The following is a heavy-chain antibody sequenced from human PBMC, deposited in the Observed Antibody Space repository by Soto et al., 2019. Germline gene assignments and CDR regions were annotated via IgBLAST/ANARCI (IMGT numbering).Heavy chain of an antibody. CDR3: ARDRRSVNHSYRYLDL. V-gene: IGHV4-59*01. Sequence: QVQLQGSGPGLVKPSETLSLTCTVSGGSINNYFWNWIRQPPGQGLEWIGYIHYSGSTNYNPSLKSRITISVDSSKNQFSLKLASVTAADTAVYYCARDRRSVNHSYRYLDLCGRGTLVTVSS. D-gene: IGHD3-3*01. CDR1: GGSINNYF. CDR2: IHYSGST. J-gene: IGHJ2*01.